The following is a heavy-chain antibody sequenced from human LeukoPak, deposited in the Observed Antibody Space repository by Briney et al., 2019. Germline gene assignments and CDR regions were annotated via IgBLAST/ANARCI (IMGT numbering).Heavy chain of an antibody. CDR2: IYPVDSDT. V-gene: IGHV5-51*01. J-gene: IGHJ5*02. Sequence: PRESLKISCQSSGYTFTSCWIGWVRQMPGKGLQWMGIIYPVDSDTTYSPSFQGQVTISADKSISTAYLQWSSLKASDTAIYYCARLIVGSSSTGWFDPWGQGTLVTVSS. CDR3: ARLIVGSSSTGWFDP. CDR1: GYTFTSCW. D-gene: IGHD6-6*01.